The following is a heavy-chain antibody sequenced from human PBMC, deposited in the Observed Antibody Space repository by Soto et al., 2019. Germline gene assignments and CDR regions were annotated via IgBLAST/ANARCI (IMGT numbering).Heavy chain of an antibody. Sequence: VQLLESGGGLVQPGGSLRLSCAASGFTFSRYGMHWVRQAPGKGLEWVAVISYDGSNKYYAESVKGRFIISRDKSENTLYLQMNSLRAEDTAVYYCAKDLGSGKPYYYYAMDVWGQGTTVTVSS. CDR1: GFTFSRYG. D-gene: IGHD3-10*01. CDR2: ISYDGSNK. CDR3: AKDLGSGKPYYYYAMDV. J-gene: IGHJ6*02. V-gene: IGHV3-30*18.